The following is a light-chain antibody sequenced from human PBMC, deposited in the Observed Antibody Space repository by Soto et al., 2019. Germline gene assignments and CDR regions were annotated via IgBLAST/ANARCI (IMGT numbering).Light chain of an antibody. CDR2: GAS. V-gene: IGKV3-20*01. CDR1: LSISSSY. Sequence: EIGLTQSPGTLSLSTGERATLSCGASLSISSSYLAWYQQKPGQAPRLLIYGASSRATGIPDRFSGSGAVTDFTLTISRLEPEDFAVYYCQQYGSSPRTFGQGTKVEIK. J-gene: IGKJ1*01. CDR3: QQYGSSPRT.